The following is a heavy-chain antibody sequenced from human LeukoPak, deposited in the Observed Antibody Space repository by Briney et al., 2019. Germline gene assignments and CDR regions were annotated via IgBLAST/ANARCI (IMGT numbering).Heavy chain of an antibody. CDR3: ARGGIRGYSPSDY. D-gene: IGHD5-18*01. CDR2: IKQDGSEK. V-gene: IGHV3-7*01. CDR1: GFKFNSYW. J-gene: IGHJ4*02. Sequence: SGGSLRLSCAASGFKFNSYWMTWLRQVPGKGLEWVANIKQDGSEKYYVDSVKGRFTISRDNAKSSVFLQMNSLRVEDTAVYYCARGGIRGYSPSDYWGQGTLVTVSS.